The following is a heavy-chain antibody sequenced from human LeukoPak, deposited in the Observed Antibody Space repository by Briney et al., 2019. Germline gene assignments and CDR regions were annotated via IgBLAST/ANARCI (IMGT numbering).Heavy chain of an antibody. CDR1: GFTFSSYW. D-gene: IGHD3-22*01. CDR2: IKQDGSEK. V-gene: IGHV3-7*01. J-gene: IGHJ4*02. CDR3: ARSRYYYDNSGYYYRLYYFDY. Sequence: GGSLRLSCAASGFTFSSYWMSWVRQAPGKGLGWVANIKQDGSEKYYVDSVKGRFTISRDNAKNSLYLQMNSLRAEDTAVYYCARSRYYYDNSGYYYRLYYFDYWGQGTLVTVSS.